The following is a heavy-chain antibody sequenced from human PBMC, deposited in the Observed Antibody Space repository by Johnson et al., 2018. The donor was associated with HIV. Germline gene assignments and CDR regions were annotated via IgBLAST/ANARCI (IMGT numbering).Heavy chain of an antibody. D-gene: IGHD2-2*01. CDR3: AKTVIVVVPAARGDSFDI. J-gene: IGHJ3*02. CDR2: ISYDGSNK. CDR1: GFTFSSYA. V-gene: IGHV3-30-3*02. Sequence: QVQLVESGGGVVQPGRSLRLSCAASGFTFSSYAMHWVRQAPGKGLEWVAVISYDGSNKYYADSVKGRSTISRDNSKNTLYLQINSLRSEDTAVYYCAKTVIVVVPAARGDSFDIWGQGTMVTVSS.